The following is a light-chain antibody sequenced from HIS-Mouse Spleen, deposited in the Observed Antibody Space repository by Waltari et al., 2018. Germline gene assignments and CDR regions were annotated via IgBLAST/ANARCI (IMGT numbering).Light chain of an antibody. CDR2: QDS. Sequence: SYELTQPPSVSVSPGQTASITCSGDNLGDKYACWYQQKPGQSTVLVIYQDSKRPSGIPERFSGSNSGNTATLNISGTQAMDEADYYCQAWDSSTAVFGGGTKLTVL. J-gene: IGLJ2*01. CDR1: NLGDKY. CDR3: QAWDSSTAV. V-gene: IGLV3-1*01.